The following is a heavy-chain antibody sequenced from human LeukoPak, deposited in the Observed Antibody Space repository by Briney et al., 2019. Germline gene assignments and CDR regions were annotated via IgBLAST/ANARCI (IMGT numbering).Heavy chain of an antibody. Sequence: GGSLRLSCAASGFIFSTHSMSWVRQSPGKGLEWVSSISSGGSHIYYADSMKGRFTISRDNARNSLFLQMNSLRAEDTAVYYCVRDFRTQLDGYSPPYHFDYWGQGALATVSS. D-gene: IGHD5-24*01. CDR2: ISSGGSHI. CDR1: GFIFSTHS. J-gene: IGHJ4*02. V-gene: IGHV3-21*01. CDR3: VRDFRTQLDGYSPPYHFDY.